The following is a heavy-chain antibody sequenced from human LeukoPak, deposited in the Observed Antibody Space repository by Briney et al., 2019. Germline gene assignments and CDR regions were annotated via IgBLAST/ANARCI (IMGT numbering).Heavy chain of an antibody. Sequence: SETLSLTCTVSGGSIGSGGYYWSWIRQHPGKGLEWIGYIYYSGSTYYNPSLKSRVTISVDTSKNQFSLKLSSVTAADTAVYYCARDGAVTGDLSWGQGTLVTVSS. D-gene: IGHD7-27*01. J-gene: IGHJ4*02. CDR1: GGSIGSGGYY. CDR3: ARDGAVTGDLS. CDR2: IYYSGST. V-gene: IGHV4-31*03.